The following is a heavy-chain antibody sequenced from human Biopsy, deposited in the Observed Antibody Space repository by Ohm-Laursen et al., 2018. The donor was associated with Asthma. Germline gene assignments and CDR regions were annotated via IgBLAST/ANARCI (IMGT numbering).Heavy chain of an antibody. Sequence: SVKVSCKLSGYSLTDLSMHWVRQTPGQGLEWMGGHDHEEGGTVNAWRFQGRVTMTEDTSTDTAYMELSSLSSDDTAVYYCASDFPKDYVRYNFQFWGQGTLVTVSS. V-gene: IGHV1-24*01. CDR3: ASDFPKDYVRYNFQF. CDR2: HDHEEGGT. D-gene: IGHD1-1*01. CDR1: GYSLTDLS. J-gene: IGHJ4*02.